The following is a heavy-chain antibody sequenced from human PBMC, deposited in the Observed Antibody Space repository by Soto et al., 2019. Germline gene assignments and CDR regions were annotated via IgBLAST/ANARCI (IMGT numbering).Heavy chain of an antibody. CDR1: GYTFPSYY. CDR2: INPSGGST. Sequence: ASVKVSCKASGYTFPSYYMHWVRQAPGQGLEWMGIINPSGGSTSYAQKFQGRVTMTRDTSTSTVYMELSSLRSEDTAVYYCARGSGPAYYDILTGYYVYGYYYGMDVWGQGTTVNVSS. CDR3: ARGSGPAYYDILTGYYVYGYYYGMDV. V-gene: IGHV1-46*01. D-gene: IGHD3-9*01. J-gene: IGHJ6*02.